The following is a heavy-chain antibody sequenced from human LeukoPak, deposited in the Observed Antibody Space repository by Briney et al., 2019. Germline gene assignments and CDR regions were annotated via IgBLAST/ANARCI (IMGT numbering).Heavy chain of an antibody. Sequence: SETLSLTCTVSGGSISGSSYYWGWIRQPPGKGLEWIGSIYYSGSTYYNPSLKSRVTISVDTSKNQFSLKLSSVTAADTAVYYCARSAFYGSGSYYEDPWGQGTLVTVSS. CDR3: ARSAFYGSGSYYEDP. CDR2: IYYSGST. D-gene: IGHD3-10*01. CDR1: GGSISGSSYY. V-gene: IGHV4-39*07. J-gene: IGHJ5*02.